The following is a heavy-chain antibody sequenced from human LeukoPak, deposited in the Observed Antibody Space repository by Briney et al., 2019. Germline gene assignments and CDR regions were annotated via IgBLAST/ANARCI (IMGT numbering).Heavy chain of an antibody. D-gene: IGHD4-17*01. Sequence: SETLSLTCTVSGGSISSGSYYWSWIRQPAGKGLEWIGRSYTSGSTNYNPSLKSRVTISVDTSKNQFSLKLSSVTAADTAVYYCAAGTVTTVYYYYYYYMDVWGKGTTVTVSS. J-gene: IGHJ6*03. CDR2: SYTSGST. CDR3: AAGTVTTVYYYYYYYMDV. V-gene: IGHV4-61*02. CDR1: GGSISSGSYY.